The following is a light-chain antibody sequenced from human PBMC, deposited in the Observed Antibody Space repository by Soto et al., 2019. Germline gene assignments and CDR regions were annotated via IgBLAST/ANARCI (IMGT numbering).Light chain of an antibody. V-gene: IGLV1-44*01. Sequence: QSVLTQPPSASGTPGQRVPISCSGGSSNIGTNTVNWYQQLPGTAPKLLIYRNNQRSSGVPDRFSGSKSGTSASLVISGLQSEDEADYYCAAWDDSLNGRVFGGGTKLTVL. J-gene: IGLJ3*02. CDR1: SSNIGTNT. CDR2: RNN. CDR3: AAWDDSLNGRV.